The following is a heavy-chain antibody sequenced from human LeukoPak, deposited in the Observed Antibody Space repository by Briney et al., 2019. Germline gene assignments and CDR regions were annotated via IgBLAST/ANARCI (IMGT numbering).Heavy chain of an antibody. Sequence: GGSLRLSCAASGFTFSSYSMNWVRQAPGKGLEWVSYISSSSTIYYADSVKGRFTISRDNAKNSLYLQMNSLRAEDTAVYYCARDANIGYCSSTSCPGGNWFDPWGQGTLVTVSS. CDR1: GFTFSSYS. D-gene: IGHD2-2*01. V-gene: IGHV3-48*01. CDR2: ISSSSTI. J-gene: IGHJ5*02. CDR3: ARDANIGYCSSTSCPGGNWFDP.